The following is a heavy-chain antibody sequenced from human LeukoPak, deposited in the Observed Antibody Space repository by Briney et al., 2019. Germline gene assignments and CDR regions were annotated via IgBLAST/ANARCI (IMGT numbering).Heavy chain of an antibody. J-gene: IGHJ2*01. Sequence: SETLSLTCTVSGGXISGYHCSWIRQPPGKGLDYIGYIYYSGSTNYNPSLKSRVTISVDASKNQFSLMLSSVTAADTAVYYCARLSRGVIDYWYFDLWGRGTLVTVSS. CDR3: ARLSRGVIDYWYFDL. CDR1: GGXISGYH. D-gene: IGHD3-10*01. CDR2: IYYSGST. V-gene: IGHV4-59*08.